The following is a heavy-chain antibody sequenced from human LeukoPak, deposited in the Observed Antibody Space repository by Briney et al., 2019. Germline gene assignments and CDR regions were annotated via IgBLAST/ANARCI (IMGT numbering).Heavy chain of an antibody. CDR2: IFGGGTT. CDR1: GFTFSSNY. J-gene: IGHJ4*02. V-gene: IGHV3-66*02. CDR3: ARSWMGATLDY. D-gene: IGHD1-26*01. Sequence: GGSLRLSCAASGFTFSSNYMNWVRQAPGKRPEWVSLIFGGGTTYYAASVKGRFTISRDNSKNTLYLQMNSLRAEDTAVYYCARSWMGATLDYWGQGTLVTVSS.